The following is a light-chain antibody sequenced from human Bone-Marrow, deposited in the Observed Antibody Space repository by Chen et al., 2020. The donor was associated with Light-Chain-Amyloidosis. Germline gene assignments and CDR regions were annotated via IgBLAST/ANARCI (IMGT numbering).Light chain of an antibody. CDR3: SSYTSSSNWV. CDR2: EVS. V-gene: IGLV2-14*01. Sequence: QSALTQPASVSGSPGPSFTIPCTGTSSDVGGYNYVSWYQQHPGKAPKLMIYEVSNRPSGVSNRFSGSKSGNTASLPISGLQAEDEADYYCSSYTSSSNWVFGGGTKLTVL. CDR1: SSDVGGYNY. J-gene: IGLJ3*02.